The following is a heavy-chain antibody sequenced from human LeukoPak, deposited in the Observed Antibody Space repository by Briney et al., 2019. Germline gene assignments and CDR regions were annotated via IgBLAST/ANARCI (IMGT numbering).Heavy chain of an antibody. V-gene: IGHV3-48*03. CDR1: GFTFSSYE. CDR3: ARETYYDSSGYTMDV. J-gene: IGHJ6*02. Sequence: GGSLRLSCAASGFTFSSYEMNWVRQAPGKGLEWVPYISSSGSTIYYADSVKGRFTISRDNAKNSLYLQMNSLRAEDTAVYYCARETYYDSSGYTMDVWGQGTTVTVSS. CDR2: ISSSGSTI. D-gene: IGHD3-22*01.